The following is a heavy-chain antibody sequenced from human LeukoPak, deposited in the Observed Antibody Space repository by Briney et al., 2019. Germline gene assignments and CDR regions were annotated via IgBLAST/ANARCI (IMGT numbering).Heavy chain of an antibody. CDR3: ARDLGRLTMIRGFFDR. CDR2: ISDSGNTK. D-gene: IGHD3-10*01. CDR1: GFSFSSYE. J-gene: IGHJ4*02. V-gene: IGHV3-48*03. Sequence: PWGSLTLSCAASGFSFSSYEMNWVRQAPEKGLEWVSYISDSGNTKYYPDSVKGRSTFSRDNDKHSLSIQMNSLRAEHPAVSYFARDLGRLTMIRGFFDRWGEGTLVSVP.